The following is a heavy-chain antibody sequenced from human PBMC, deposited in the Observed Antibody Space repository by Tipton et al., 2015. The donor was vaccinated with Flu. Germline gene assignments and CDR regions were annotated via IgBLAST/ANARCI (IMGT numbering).Heavy chain of an antibody. CDR2: INEDGSTT. CDR3: AIFKNPGH. Sequence: SLRLSCAASGFAFSSYWVLWVRQAPGKGLEWVANINEDGSTTYYLGSAKGRFTISRDNARNSVFLQMNSLRVEDTALYYCAIFKNPGHWGQGTLVTVSS. CDR1: GFAFSSYW. D-gene: IGHD2/OR15-2a*01. V-gene: IGHV3-7*01. J-gene: IGHJ4*02.